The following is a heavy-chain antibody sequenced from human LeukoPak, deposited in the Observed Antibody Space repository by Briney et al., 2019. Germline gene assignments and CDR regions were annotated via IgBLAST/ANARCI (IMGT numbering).Heavy chain of an antibody. J-gene: IGHJ4*02. Sequence: PGGSLRLSCAASGFTFSSYAMSWVRLAPGKGLEWVSAISGSGGSTYYADSVKGRFTISKDNSRNTLYLQMNSLRAEDTAVYYCAKEGSTTFREDFDCWGQGTLVTVSS. V-gene: IGHV3-23*01. CDR2: ISGSGGST. D-gene: IGHD3-16*01. CDR3: AKEGSTTFREDFDC. CDR1: GFTFSSYA.